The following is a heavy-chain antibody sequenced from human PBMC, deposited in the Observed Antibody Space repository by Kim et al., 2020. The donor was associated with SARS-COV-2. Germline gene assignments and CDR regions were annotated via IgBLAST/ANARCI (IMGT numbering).Heavy chain of an antibody. V-gene: IGHV4-34*01. CDR1: GGSFSGYY. J-gene: IGHJ6*03. Sequence: SETLSLTCAVYGGSFSGYYWSWIRQPPGKGLEWIGEINHSGSTNYNPSLKSRVTISVDTSKNQFSLKLSSVTAADTAVYYCARARRWGGAVAGLYYMDVWGKGTTVTVSS. CDR3: ARARRWGGAVAGLYYMDV. D-gene: IGHD6-19*01. CDR2: INHSGST.